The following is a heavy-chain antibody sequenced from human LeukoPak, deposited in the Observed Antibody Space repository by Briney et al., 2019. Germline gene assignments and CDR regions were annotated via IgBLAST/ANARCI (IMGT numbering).Heavy chain of an antibody. V-gene: IGHV1-18*01. D-gene: IGHD4-11*01. J-gene: IGHJ4*02. Sequence: ASVKVSCKASGYTFTSYGISWVRQAPGQGLEWMGWISAYNGNTNYAQKLQGRVTMTTDTSTSTAYKELRSLTSDDTAVYYCGRKATVTTFDYWGQGTLVTVS. CDR2: ISAYNGNT. CDR1: GYTFTSYG. CDR3: GRKATVTTFDY.